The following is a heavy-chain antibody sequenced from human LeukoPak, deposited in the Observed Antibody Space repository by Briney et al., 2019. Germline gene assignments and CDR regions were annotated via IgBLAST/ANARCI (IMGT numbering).Heavy chain of an antibody. V-gene: IGHV3-48*02. Sequence: PGGSLRLSCAASGFTFSSYSMNWVRQAPGKGLEWVSYSRSRSSTIYYADSVKGRFTISRDNAKNSPYLQMNSLRDEDTAVYYCARVWDYDILTGRHYYYYGMDVWGQGTTVTVSS. D-gene: IGHD3-9*01. CDR1: GFTFSSYS. J-gene: IGHJ6*02. CDR2: SRSRSSTI. CDR3: ARVWDYDILTGRHYYYYGMDV.